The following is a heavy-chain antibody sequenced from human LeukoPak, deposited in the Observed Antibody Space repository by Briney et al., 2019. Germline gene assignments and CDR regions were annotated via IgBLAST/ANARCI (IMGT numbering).Heavy chain of an antibody. J-gene: IGHJ6*03. CDR2: IYSGGST. Sequence: PSETLSLTCTVSGGSIFSSNSYWGWIRQPPGKGLEWVSVIYSGGSTYYADSVKGRFTISRDNSKNTLYLQMNSLRAEDTAVYYCAKEMIQLWFTNYYYYMDVWGKGTTVTISS. V-gene: IGHV3-53*05. CDR3: AKEMIQLWFTNYYYYMDV. D-gene: IGHD5-18*01. CDR1: GGSIFSSNSY.